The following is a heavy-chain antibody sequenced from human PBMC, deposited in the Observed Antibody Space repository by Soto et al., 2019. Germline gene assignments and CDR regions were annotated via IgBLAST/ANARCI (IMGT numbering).Heavy chain of an antibody. CDR1: GGSISSYY. V-gene: IGHV4-59*01. Sequence: QVQLQESGPGLVKPSETLSLTCTVSGGSISSYYWSWIRQPPGKGLEWIGYIYYSGSTNYNPSLKSRVTISVDTSKNQFSLKLSSVTAADTAVYYCAKYGDYWFFDYWGQGAPVTVSS. J-gene: IGHJ4*02. CDR2: IYYSGST. D-gene: IGHD4-17*01. CDR3: AKYGDYWFFDY.